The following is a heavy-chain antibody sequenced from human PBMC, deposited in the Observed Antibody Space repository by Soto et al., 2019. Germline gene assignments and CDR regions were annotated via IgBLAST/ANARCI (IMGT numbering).Heavy chain of an antibody. Sequence: SLRLSCAASGFTFSSYGMHWVRQAPGKGLEWVAVISYDGSNKYYADSVKGRFTISRDNSKNTLYLQMNSLRAEDTAVYYCANEKGAYHFWSGSYSPYYYYGMDVRGQGTTVTVSS. J-gene: IGHJ6*02. CDR1: GFTFSSYG. CDR3: ANEKGAYHFWSGSYSPYYYYGMDV. CDR2: ISYDGSNK. V-gene: IGHV3-30*18. D-gene: IGHD3-3*01.